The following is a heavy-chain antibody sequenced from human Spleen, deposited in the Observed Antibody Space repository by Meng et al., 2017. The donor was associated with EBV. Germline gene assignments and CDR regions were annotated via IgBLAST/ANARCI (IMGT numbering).Heavy chain of an antibody. CDR2: VHYTGST. V-gene: IGHV4-39*01. CDR1: GDSISSFYY. J-gene: IGHJ5*02. D-gene: IGHD6-19*01. Sequence: RRLRASGPGQVKPSETLSLTCTVSGDSISSFYYWGWIRQPPGRGLEWIGSVHYTGSTYYSPSLKSRVTVSVDTSKNQFSLRLTSVTAADTAVYYCARPFPSWQSPRLDPFGAWGQGTLVTVSS. CDR3: ARPFPSWQSPRLDPFGA.